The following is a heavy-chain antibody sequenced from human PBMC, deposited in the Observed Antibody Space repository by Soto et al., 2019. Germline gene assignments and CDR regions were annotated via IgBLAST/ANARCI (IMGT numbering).Heavy chain of an antibody. V-gene: IGHV4-4*02. D-gene: IGHD2-2*01. J-gene: IGHJ5*02. Sequence: QVQLQESGPGLVKPSETLSLTCGVSGDAISSNNWWHWVRQSPGKGLEWIGEIHHGGTTNCNPCLKRPGGTTGAQSKTPFPLKLQSVTAADTAVYYWARGRQYFNANRCYLDPLGRGTPVNFSS. CDR2: IHHGGTT. CDR1: GDAISSNNW. CDR3: ARGRQYFNANRCYLDP.